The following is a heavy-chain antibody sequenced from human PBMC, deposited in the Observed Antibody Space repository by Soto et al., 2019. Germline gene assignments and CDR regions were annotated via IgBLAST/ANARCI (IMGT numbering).Heavy chain of an antibody. V-gene: IGHV6-1*01. CDR3: ADSHSSSHRPGY. D-gene: IGHD6-13*01. CDR1: GDSVSSNSAA. CDR2: AYYRSKWYI. Sequence: PSQTLSLTCAISGDSVSSNSAAWNWIRQSPSRGLEWLGRAYYRSKWYIDYAVSMKSRMTISPDTSRNQLTLQLNSVTPDDTAVYYCADSHSSSHRPGYWGQGTRVTVSS. J-gene: IGHJ4*02.